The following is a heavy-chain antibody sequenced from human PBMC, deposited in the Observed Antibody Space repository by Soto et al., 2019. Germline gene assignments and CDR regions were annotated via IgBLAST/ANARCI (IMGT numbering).Heavy chain of an antibody. CDR3: VRRVPANTYYYGSGSFFDY. CDR2: IYYSGST. D-gene: IGHD3-10*01. V-gene: IGHV4-59*08. CDR1: GCSISSYF. J-gene: IGHJ4*02. Sequence: PSGTLSLTCTFSGCSISSYFWSWVREPPGEGLEWIGYIYYSGSTNYNHSLKSRVTISVDTSKNQFSLKLSSVTAADTAVYYCVRRVPANTYYYGSGSFFDYWGQGTLVTVSS.